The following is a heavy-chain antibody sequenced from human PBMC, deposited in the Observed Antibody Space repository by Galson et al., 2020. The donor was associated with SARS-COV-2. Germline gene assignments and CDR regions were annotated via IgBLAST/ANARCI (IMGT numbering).Heavy chain of an antibody. D-gene: IGHD5-18*01. J-gene: IGHJ4*02. CDR2: IYSGGST. Sequence: TGGSLRLSCAASGFTVSSNYMSWVRQAPGKGLEWVSVIYSGGSTYYADSVKGRFTISRDNSKNTLYLQMNSLRAEDTAVYYCARESGYSYGYVKYYWGQGTRVTGSS. CDR1: GFTVSSNY. V-gene: IGHV3-66*01. CDR3: ARESGYSYGYVKYY.